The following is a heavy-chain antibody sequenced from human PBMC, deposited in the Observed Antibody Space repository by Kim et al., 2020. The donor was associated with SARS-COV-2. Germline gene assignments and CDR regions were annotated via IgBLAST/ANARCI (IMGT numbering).Heavy chain of an antibody. CDR1: GFTFSSYA. V-gene: IGHV3-30*04. D-gene: IGHD6-13*01. CDR2: ISYDGSNK. J-gene: IGHJ4*02. CDR3: ARDYDSSSWWFGNYFDY. Sequence: GGSLRLSCAASGFTFSSYAMHWVRQAPGKGLEWVAVISYDGSNKYYADSVKGRFTISRDNSKNTLYLQMNSLRAEDTAVYYCARDYDSSSWWFGNYFDYWGQGTLVTVSS.